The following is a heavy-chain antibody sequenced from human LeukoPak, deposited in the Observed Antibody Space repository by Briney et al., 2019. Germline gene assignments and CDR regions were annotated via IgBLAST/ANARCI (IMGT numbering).Heavy chain of an antibody. CDR2: INPNSGGT. D-gene: IGHD3-22*01. CDR3: ARDLPPLDSSGCYLDY. V-gene: IGHV1-2*02. Sequence: ASVKVSCKASGYTFTGYYMHWVRQAPGQGLEWMGWINPNSGGTNYAQKFQGRVTMTRDTSISTAYMELSRLRSDDTAVYYCARDLPPLDSSGCYLDYWGQGTLVTVSS. J-gene: IGHJ4*02. CDR1: GYTFTGYY.